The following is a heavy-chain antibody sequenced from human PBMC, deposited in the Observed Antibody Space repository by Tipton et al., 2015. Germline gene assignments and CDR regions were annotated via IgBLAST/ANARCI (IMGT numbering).Heavy chain of an antibody. CDR3: ARGHYVSRMDV. D-gene: IGHD3-10*01. CDR1: GGSFSDYH. V-gene: IGHV4-59*01. J-gene: IGHJ6*02. CDR2: IYYSGST. Sequence: GLVKPSETLSLTCTVSGGSFSDYHWSWIRQSPGEGLEWIGYIYYSGSTNYNPSLKSRVTISVDTSKNQFSLKLSSVTAADTAVYYCARGHYVSRMDVWGQGTTVTVSS.